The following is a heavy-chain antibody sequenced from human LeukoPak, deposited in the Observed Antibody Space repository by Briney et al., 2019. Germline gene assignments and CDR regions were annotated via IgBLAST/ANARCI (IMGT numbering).Heavy chain of an antibody. V-gene: IGHV3-33*05. CDR1: GFTFSSYS. Sequence: GGSLRLSCAASGFTFSSYSMQWVRQTPGKGLEWVGIMSNSGENTFYGEAVKGRFTISRHNAKNSLYLQMNSLRAKDTAVYYCARVSAGVIGMKDVFDIWGQGTMVTVSS. D-gene: IGHD3-16*02. J-gene: IGHJ3*02. CDR2: MSNSGENT. CDR3: ARVSAGVIGMKDVFDI.